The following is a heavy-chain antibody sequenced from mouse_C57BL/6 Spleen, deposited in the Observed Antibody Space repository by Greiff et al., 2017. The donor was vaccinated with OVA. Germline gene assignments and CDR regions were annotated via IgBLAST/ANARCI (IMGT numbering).Heavy chain of an antibody. V-gene: IGHV1-53*01. Sequence: QVQLKQPGTELVKPGASVKLSCKASGYTFTSYWMHWVKQRPGQGLEWIGNINPSNGGTNYNEKFKSKATLTVDKSSSTAYMQLSSLTSEDSAVYYCARERGWLRGFDYWGQGTTLTVSS. J-gene: IGHJ2*01. CDR3: ARERGWLRGFDY. CDR1: GYTFTSYW. D-gene: IGHD2-2*01. CDR2: INPSNGGT.